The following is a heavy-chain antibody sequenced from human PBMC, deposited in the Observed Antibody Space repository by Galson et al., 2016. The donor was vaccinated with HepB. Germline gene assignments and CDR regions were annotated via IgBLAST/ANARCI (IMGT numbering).Heavy chain of an antibody. CDR1: GYTFTSYG. Sequence: SVKVSCKASGYTFTSYGISWVRQAPGQGLEWMGWISGYNGDTIYAQRLQGRVTMTTDTSTSTAYMELRSLRSDDTAVYYCAKTTYCDVGGSYNSYGLDVWGQGTTVTVSS. CDR2: ISGYNGDT. D-gene: IGHD2-21*01. CDR3: AKTTYCDVGGSYNSYGLDV. J-gene: IGHJ6*02. V-gene: IGHV1-18*04.